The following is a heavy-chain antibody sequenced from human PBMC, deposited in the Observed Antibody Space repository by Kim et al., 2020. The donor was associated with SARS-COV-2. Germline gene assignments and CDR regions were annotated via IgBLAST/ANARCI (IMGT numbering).Heavy chain of an antibody. CDR3: ARHNSIAVAGAFDY. CDR1: GGSISSSNW. CDR2: IYHSGST. J-gene: IGHJ4*02. D-gene: IGHD6-19*01. V-gene: IGHV4-4*02. Sequence: SETLSLTCAVSGGSISSSNWWSWVRQPPGKGLEWIGEIYHSGSTNYNPSLKSRVTISVDKSKNQFSLKLSSVTAADTAVYYCARHNSIAVAGAFDYWGQGTLVTVSS.